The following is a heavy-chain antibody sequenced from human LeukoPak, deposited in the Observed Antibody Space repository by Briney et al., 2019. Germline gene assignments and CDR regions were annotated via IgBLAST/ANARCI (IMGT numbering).Heavy chain of an antibody. Sequence: GASVKVSCKASGYTFTGYYMHWVRQAPGQGLEWMGWINPNSGGTNYAQKFQGRVTMTRDTSISTAYMELSRLRPDDTAVYYCARHPDCTNGVCYEWFDPWGQGTLVTVSS. CDR1: GYTFTGYY. J-gene: IGHJ5*02. V-gene: IGHV1-2*02. CDR3: ARHPDCTNGVCYEWFDP. CDR2: INPNSGGT. D-gene: IGHD2-8*01.